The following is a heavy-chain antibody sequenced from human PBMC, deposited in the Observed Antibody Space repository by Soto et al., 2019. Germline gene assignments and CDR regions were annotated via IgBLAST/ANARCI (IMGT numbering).Heavy chain of an antibody. CDR2: INHSGST. CDR3: ARGGTPPRLDVVVVAATDFRDYYGTDV. J-gene: IGHJ6*02. Sequence: SETLSLTCAVYGGSFSGYYWSWIRQPPGKELEWIGEINHSGSTNYNPSLKSRVTISVDTSKNQFSLKLSSVTAADTAVYYCARGGTPPRLDVVVVAATDFRDYYGTDVWGQGTTVTVSS. D-gene: IGHD2-15*01. V-gene: IGHV4-34*01. CDR1: GGSFSGYY.